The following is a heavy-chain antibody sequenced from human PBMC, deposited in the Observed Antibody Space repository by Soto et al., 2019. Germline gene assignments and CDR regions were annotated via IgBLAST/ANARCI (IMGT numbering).Heavy chain of an antibody. CDR1: RNSFIDYY. CDR3: AREDYNWNDYYYYGMDV. CDR2: IKTNSGGT. J-gene: IGHJ6*02. D-gene: IGHD1-1*01. V-gene: IGHV1-2*02. Sequence: QVELVQSGAEVRKPGASVKVSCKASRNSFIDYYIHWVRQAPGQGLEWMGGIKTNSGGTKYAQRFQGRVTMTRDTSISTIYMELSRLKSDDTAVYYCAREDYNWNDYYYYGMDVWGQGTTVIVSS.